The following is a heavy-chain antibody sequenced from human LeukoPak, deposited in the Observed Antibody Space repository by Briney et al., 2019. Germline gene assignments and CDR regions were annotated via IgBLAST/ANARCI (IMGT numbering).Heavy chain of an antibody. Sequence: SETLSLTCTVSGGSISSRSYYWGWICQPPGTGLEWIGSIYYSGSTYYNPSLKSRVTISVDTSKNQFSLKLSSVTAADTAVYYCARGRLGPGAFDIWGQGTTVTVSS. D-gene: IGHD3-22*01. V-gene: IGHV4-39*07. CDR1: GGSISSRSYY. CDR2: IYYSGST. CDR3: ARGRLGPGAFDI. J-gene: IGHJ3*02.